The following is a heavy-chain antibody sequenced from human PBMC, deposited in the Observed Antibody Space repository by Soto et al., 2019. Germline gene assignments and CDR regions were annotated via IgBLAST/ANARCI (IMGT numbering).Heavy chain of an antibody. CDR1: GNTVSSYA. V-gene: IGHV3-23*01. J-gene: IGHJ6*02. Sequence: GGSLRLSCAASGNTVSSYAMTWVRQAPGRGLEWVSSINGRGDNTYYADSVKGRFTISRDNSKNTVQIQMNSLRADDTGTYYCAKSVLRYFAWDGLDVWGPGTTVTVSS. CDR3: AKSVLRYFAWDGLDV. D-gene: IGHD3-9*01. CDR2: INGRGDNT.